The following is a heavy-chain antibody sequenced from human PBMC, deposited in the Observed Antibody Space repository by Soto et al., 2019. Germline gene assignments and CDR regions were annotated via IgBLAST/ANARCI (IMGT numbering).Heavy chain of an antibody. CDR2: IDPSDSYT. V-gene: IGHV5-10-1*01. Sequence: GESLKISCKGSGYSFTSYWISWVRQMPGKGLEWMGRIDPSDSYTNYSPSFQGHVTISADKSISTAYLQWSSLKASDTAMYYCASQLRVEMATIPIWFDPWGQGTLVTVSS. CDR3: ASQLRVEMATIPIWFDP. CDR1: GYSFTSYW. J-gene: IGHJ5*02. D-gene: IGHD5-12*01.